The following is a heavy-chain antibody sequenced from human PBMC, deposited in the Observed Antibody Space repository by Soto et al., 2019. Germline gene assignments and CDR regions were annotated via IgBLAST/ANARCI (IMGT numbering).Heavy chain of an antibody. D-gene: IGHD2-15*01. CDR2: ISYDGSNK. CDR3: ARDDGRGYCSGGSCPPYYYGMDV. V-gene: IGHV3-30-3*01. CDR1: GFTFSNAW. J-gene: IGHJ6*02. Sequence: GGSLRLSCAASGFTFSNAWINWVRQAPGKGLEWVAVISYDGSNKYYADSVKGRFTISRDNSKNTLYLQMNSLRAEDTAVYYCARDDGRGYCSGGSCPPYYYGMDVWGQGTTVTVSS.